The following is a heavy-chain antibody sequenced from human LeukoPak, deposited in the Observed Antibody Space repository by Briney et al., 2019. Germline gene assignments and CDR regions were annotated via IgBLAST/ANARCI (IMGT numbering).Heavy chain of an antibody. CDR2: ITPILGTE. J-gene: IGHJ5*02. CDR3: ARDPYSNYLFDL. Sequence: XQXGXGMGGITPILGTENYGQRFQGRVTITADESTSTAYMELSSLRSEDTAVYYCARDPYSNYLFDLWGQGTLVTVSS. D-gene: IGHD4-11*01. V-gene: IGHV1-69*01.